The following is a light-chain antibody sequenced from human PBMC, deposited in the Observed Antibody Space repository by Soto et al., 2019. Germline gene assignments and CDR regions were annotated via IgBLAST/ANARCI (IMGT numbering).Light chain of an antibody. CDR2: DAS. V-gene: IGKV1-5*01. Sequence: DIQMTQSPSTLSASVGDRVTITCRASQSISSWLAWYQQKPGKAPKFLIYDASNLERGVPSRFSGSGSGTEFTLTISSLQPEDFATYYCLQHDSYPWTFGQGTKVDIK. J-gene: IGKJ1*01. CDR3: LQHDSYPWT. CDR1: QSISSW.